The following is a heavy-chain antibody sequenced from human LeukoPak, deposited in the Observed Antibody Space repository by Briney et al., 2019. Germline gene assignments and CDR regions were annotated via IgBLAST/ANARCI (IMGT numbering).Heavy chain of an antibody. V-gene: IGHV4-59*01. CDR3: ASRPAIVGAHDY. D-gene: IGHD1-26*01. CDR2: IYYSGST. J-gene: IGHJ4*02. Sequence: SETLSLTCTVSGGSISSYYWSWIRQPPGKGLEWIGYIYYSGSTNYNPSLKSRVTISVDTSKNQFSLKLSSVTAADTAVYYCASRPAIVGAHDYWGQGTLVTVSS. CDR1: GGSISSYY.